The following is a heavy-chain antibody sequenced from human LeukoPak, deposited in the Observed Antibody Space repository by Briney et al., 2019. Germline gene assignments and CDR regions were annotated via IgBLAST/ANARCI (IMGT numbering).Heavy chain of an antibody. CDR2: INSDGSST. D-gene: IGHD1-1*01. V-gene: IGHV3-74*01. CDR3: ARGQTGTGDY. Sequence: GGSLRLSCAASRFTFSTYWMHWVRQAPGKGLVWVSRINSDGSSTGYADSVKGRFTISRDNAKNSLYLQMNSLRAEDTAVYYCARGQTGTGDYWGQGTLVTVSS. CDR1: RFTFSTYW. J-gene: IGHJ4*02.